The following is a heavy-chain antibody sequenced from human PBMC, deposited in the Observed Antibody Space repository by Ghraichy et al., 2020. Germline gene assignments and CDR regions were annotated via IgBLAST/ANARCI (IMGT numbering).Heavy chain of an antibody. D-gene: IGHD6-19*01. CDR1: GVSFSNHW. Sequence: GGSLRLSCAASGVSFSNHWMGWVRQGPGKGLEWVANIHEEGTTKYYVDSVKGRFIISRDNAKNSLFLQMTSLKVEDTAVYYCTRVGKSGWNNDVWGQGTTVTVSS. CDR3: TRVGKSGWNNDV. J-gene: IGHJ6*02. CDR2: IHEEGTTK. V-gene: IGHV3-7*01.